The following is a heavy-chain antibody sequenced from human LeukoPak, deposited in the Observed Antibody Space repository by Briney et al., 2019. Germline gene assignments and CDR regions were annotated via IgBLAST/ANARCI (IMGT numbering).Heavy chain of an antibody. D-gene: IGHD6-6*01. CDR1: GFTFSRYS. CDR2: ISSSGSTI. Sequence: GGSLRLSCAASGFTFSRYSMNWVRQAPGKGLEWVSYISSSGSTIYYADSVKGRFTISRDNAKNSLYLQMNSLRAEDTAVYYCARDWEAARRLFDYWGQGTLVTVSS. CDR3: ARDWEAARRLFDY. V-gene: IGHV3-48*04. J-gene: IGHJ4*02.